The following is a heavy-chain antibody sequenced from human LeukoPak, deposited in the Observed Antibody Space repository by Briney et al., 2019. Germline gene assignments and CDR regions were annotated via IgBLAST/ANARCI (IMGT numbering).Heavy chain of an antibody. CDR2: ISAYNGNT. CDR3: ARERLTSSWYDY. Sequence: ASVKVSCKASGNAFTNYGISWVRQAPGQGLEWMGWISAYNGNTNYAQKLQGRVTMTTDTSTSTVYMELRSLRSDDTAVYYCARERLTSSWYDYWGQGTLVTVSS. V-gene: IGHV1-18*01. D-gene: IGHD6-13*01. CDR1: GNAFTNYG. J-gene: IGHJ4*02.